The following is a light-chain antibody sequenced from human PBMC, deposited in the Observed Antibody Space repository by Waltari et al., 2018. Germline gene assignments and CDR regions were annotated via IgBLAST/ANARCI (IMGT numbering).Light chain of an antibody. Sequence: EIVMTQSPATLSVSPGETTTLSCRATRTVGNNVAWYQQKPGQSPRPLIHASSIRATDVPARFSGGGSGTLFTLIISGLQSEDSGVYFCHQYDDWPPTFGQGTKVGIK. CDR3: HQYDDWPPT. V-gene: IGKV3-15*01. CDR2: ASS. CDR1: RTVGNN. J-gene: IGKJ1*01.